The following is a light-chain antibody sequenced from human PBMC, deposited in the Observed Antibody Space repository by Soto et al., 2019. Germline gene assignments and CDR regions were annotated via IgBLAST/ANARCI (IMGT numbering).Light chain of an antibody. Sequence: RMTQSPSTPYDSIGDRVTITCRASQSISSWLAWYQQKPGKAPKLLIYDASSLESGVPSRFSGSGSGTEFTLTISSLQPDDFATYYCQQYNSYPWTFGQGTKVDI. V-gene: IGKV1-5*01. CDR2: DAS. CDR1: QSISSW. CDR3: QQYNSYPWT. J-gene: IGKJ1*01.